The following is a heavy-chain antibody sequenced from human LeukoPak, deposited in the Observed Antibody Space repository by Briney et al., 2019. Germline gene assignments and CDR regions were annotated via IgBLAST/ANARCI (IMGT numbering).Heavy chain of an antibody. D-gene: IGHD2-2*01. J-gene: IGHJ4*02. CDR3: ARGGVYCSSVSCSVDY. CDR2: IRSKPYGGTT. Sequence: KPGGSLRLSCTASGFTFGDYAMSWFRQAPGKRLEWVGFIRSKPYGGTTENAASVKGRFTISRDDSKSIAYLQMNSLKTEDTAVYYCARGGVYCSSVSCSVDYWGQGILVTVSS. V-gene: IGHV3-49*05. CDR1: GFTFGDYA.